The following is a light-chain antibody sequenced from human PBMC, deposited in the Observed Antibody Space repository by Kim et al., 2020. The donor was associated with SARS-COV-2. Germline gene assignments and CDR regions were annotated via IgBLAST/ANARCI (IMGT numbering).Light chain of an antibody. V-gene: IGLV2-11*01. CDR1: SSDVGGYNY. CDR2: DVS. CDR3: CSYAGSYTYV. Sequence: GHSVTISRTGTSSDVGGYNYVSWYQQHPGKAPKLMIYDVSKRPSGVPDRFSGSKSGNTASLTISGLQAEDEADYYCCSYAGSYTYVFGTGTKVTVL. J-gene: IGLJ1*01.